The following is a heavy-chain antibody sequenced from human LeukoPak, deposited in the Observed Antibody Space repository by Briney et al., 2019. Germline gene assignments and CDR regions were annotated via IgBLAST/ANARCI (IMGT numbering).Heavy chain of an antibody. CDR1: GGSISSYY. J-gene: IGHJ4*02. V-gene: IGHV4-59*08. CDR3: ARGGVTTSDY. D-gene: IGHD4-17*01. CDR2: IYYSGST. Sequence: SETLSLTCTVSGGSISSYYWSWIRQPPGKGLEWIGYIYYSGSTNYNPSLKSRVTISVDTSKNQFSLKLSSVTAADTAVYYYARGGVTTSDYWGQGTLVTVSS.